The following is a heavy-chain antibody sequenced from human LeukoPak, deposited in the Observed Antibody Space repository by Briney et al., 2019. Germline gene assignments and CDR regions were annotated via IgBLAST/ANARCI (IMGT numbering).Heavy chain of an antibody. CDR1: SGSISSYY. D-gene: IGHD3-10*01. V-gene: IGHV4-4*07. CDR2: IYNNGNT. J-gene: IGHJ4*02. Sequence: SETLSLTCTVSSGSISSYYWSWIRQPAGKGLEWIGRIYNNGNTNYNHSLKSRVTMSVDTSKNQFSLKMTSTTAADTTGYYCARGQYGSGIDYWGQGTLVSVSS. CDR3: ARGQYGSGIDY.